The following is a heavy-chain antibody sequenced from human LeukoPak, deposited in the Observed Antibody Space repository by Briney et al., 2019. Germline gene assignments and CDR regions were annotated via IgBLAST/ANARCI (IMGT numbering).Heavy chain of an antibody. CDR1: GFTFGDYW. D-gene: IGHD2-8*01. V-gene: IGHV3-7*01. CDR3: VAMDFDY. CDR2: INQDGSEN. J-gene: IGHJ4*02. Sequence: PGGSLRLSCAASGFTFGDYWMNWVRQAPGKGLEWVANINQDGSENYYVDSVKGRFTISRDNAKNSLYLQMNSLRAEDTAVYYCVAMDFDYWGQGTLVTVSS.